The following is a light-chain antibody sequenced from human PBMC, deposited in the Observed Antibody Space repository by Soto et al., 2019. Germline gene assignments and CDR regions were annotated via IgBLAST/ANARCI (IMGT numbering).Light chain of an antibody. CDR1: QSISSW. V-gene: IGKV1-5*03. CDR2: KAS. CDR3: QQYNSYPIT. Sequence: QITQSPSTLSASVGARVTITCRASQSISSWLAWYQQKPGKAPKLLIYKASSLESGVPSRFSGSGSGTEGTITISSLQTDDGETYDGQQYNSYPITFGQGTKVDIK. J-gene: IGKJ1*01.